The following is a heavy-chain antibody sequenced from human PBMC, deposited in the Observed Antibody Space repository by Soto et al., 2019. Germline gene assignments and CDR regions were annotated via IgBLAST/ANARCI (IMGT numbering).Heavy chain of an antibody. Sequence: ASVKVSCKASGYTFTSYGISWVRQAPGQGLEWMGWISAFNGNTHYGQNLQGGVTMTTDTSTSTAYMELRSLRSDDTAVYYCAGVGPRREQRGMDVWGKGTTVSVSS. V-gene: IGHV1-18*01. J-gene: IGHJ6*04. D-gene: IGHD6-25*01. CDR2: ISAFNGNT. CDR1: GYTFTSYG. CDR3: AGVGPRREQRGMDV.